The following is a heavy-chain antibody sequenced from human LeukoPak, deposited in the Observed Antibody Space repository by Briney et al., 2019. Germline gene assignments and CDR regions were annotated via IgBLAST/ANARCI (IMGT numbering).Heavy chain of an antibody. CDR2: IYPGDSDT. V-gene: IGHV5-51*01. J-gene: IGHJ3*02. CDR1: GYSFTSYW. Sequence: GESLKISCKGSGYSFTSYWNGWVRQMPGKGLEWMGIIYPGDSDTRYSPSFQGQVTNSADKSISTAYLQWSSLKASDTAMYYCARGSDTAMVTGEAFDIWGQGTMVTVSS. D-gene: IGHD5-18*01. CDR3: ARGSDTAMVTGEAFDI.